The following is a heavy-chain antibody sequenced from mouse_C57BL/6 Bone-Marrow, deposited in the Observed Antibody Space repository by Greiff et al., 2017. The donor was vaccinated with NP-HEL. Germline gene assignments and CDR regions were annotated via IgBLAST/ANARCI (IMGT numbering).Heavy chain of an antibody. CDR3: ARITMVTTGVDY. Sequence: EVQLVESEGGLVQPGSSMKLSCTASGFTFSDYYMAWVRQVPEKGLEWVANINYDGSSTYYLDSLKSRFIISRDNAKNILYLQMSSLKSEDTATYYCARITMVTTGVDYWGQGTTLTVSS. J-gene: IGHJ2*01. D-gene: IGHD2-2*01. CDR1: GFTFSDYY. V-gene: IGHV5-16*01. CDR2: INYDGSST.